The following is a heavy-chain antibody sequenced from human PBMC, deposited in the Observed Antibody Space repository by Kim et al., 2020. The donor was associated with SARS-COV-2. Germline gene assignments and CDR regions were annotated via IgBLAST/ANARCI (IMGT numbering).Heavy chain of an antibody. CDR2: ITVNGPVT. Sequence: GGSLRLSCAASGFTFSTYGMSWVRQAPGKGLECVSAITVNGPVTYYADSVKVLFALSILNSKYTLSLQITILSSYDPALSYFSKLVFFSVIGSLCSYW. CDR1: GFTFSTYG. V-gene: IGHV3-23*01. D-gene: IGHD2-15*01. CDR3: SKLVFFSVIGSLCSY. J-gene: IGHJ4*01.